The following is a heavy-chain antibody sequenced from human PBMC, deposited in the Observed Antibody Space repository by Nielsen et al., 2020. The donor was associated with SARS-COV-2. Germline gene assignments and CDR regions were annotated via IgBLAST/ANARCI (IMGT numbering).Heavy chain of an antibody. CDR1: GGTINDYY. V-gene: IGHV4-59*01. D-gene: IGHD3-10*01. CDR2: IYESGSA. CDR3: ARGLLLLWFGDPSKYYLDF. Sequence: SETLSLTCSVSGGTINDYYWSWIRQPPGKGLEWIGYIYESGSANYNPSLKSRVNISVDTSKNQFSLRLSSVTAADTAVYYCARGLLLLWFGDPSKYYLDFLGPGTLVTVSS. J-gene: IGHJ4*02.